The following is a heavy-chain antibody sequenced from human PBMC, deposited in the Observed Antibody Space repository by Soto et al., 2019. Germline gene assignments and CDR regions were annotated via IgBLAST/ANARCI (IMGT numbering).Heavy chain of an antibody. CDR2: INPISGST. Sequence: ASVKVSCKASGYTFTGHYILWVRQAPGQGLEWMGRINPISGSTSYAQKFQGRVTMTRDTSTSTAYMELSSLRSEDTAVYYCARVTGSGWYFDYWGQGTLVTVSS. CDR3: ARVTGSGWYFDY. V-gene: IGHV1-46*03. CDR1: GYTFTGHY. D-gene: IGHD6-19*01. J-gene: IGHJ4*02.